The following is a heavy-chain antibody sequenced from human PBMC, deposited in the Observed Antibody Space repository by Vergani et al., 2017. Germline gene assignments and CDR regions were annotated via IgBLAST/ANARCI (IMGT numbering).Heavy chain of an antibody. Sequence: QVQLVQSGAEVKKPGSSVKVSCKASGGTFSSYAVSWVRQAPGQGLEWMGGIIPIFGTANYAQKFQGRVTITADESTSTAYIELSSLRSEDTAVYYCAGADGEITINYYCYFMDVCGKATTVTVSS. D-gene: IGHD3-3*01. CDR1: GGTFSSYA. V-gene: IGHV1-69*01. CDR3: AGADGEITINYYCYFMDV. J-gene: IGHJ6*03. CDR2: IIPIFGTA.